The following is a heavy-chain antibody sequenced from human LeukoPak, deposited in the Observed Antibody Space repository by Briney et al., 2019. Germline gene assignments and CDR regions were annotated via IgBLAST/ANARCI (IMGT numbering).Heavy chain of an antibody. Sequence: SSVKVSCKASGGTFSSYAISWVRQAPGQGLEWMGRIIPILGIANYAQKFQGRVTITADKSTSTAYMELSSLRSEDTAVYYCARATDSYSNDYWGQGTLVTVSS. CDR2: IIPILGIA. V-gene: IGHV1-69*04. D-gene: IGHD4-11*01. CDR1: GGTFSSYA. CDR3: ARATDSYSNDY. J-gene: IGHJ4*02.